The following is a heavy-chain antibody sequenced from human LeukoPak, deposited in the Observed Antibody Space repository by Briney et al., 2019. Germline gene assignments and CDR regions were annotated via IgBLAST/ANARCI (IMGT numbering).Heavy chain of an antibody. CDR1: GYTFTGYY. J-gene: IGHJ6*02. V-gene: IGHV1-2*04. CDR3: ARQGITMVRGVPVYYYGMDV. D-gene: IGHD3-10*01. CDR2: INPNSGGT. Sequence: ASVTVSYKASGYTFTGYYMHWVRQAPGQGLEWMGWINPNSGGTNYAQKFQGWVTMTRDTSISTAYMELSRLRSDDTAVYYCARQGITMVRGVPVYYYGMDVWGQGTTVTVSS.